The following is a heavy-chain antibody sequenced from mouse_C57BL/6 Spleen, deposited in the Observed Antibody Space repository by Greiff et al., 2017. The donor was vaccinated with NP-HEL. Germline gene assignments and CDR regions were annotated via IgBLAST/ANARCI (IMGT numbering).Heavy chain of an antibody. V-gene: IGHV2-5*01. CDR1: GFSLTSYG. CDR3: AKNRSDYDDYYAMDY. D-gene: IGHD2-4*01. CDR2: IWRGGST. J-gene: IGHJ4*01. Sequence: VKLMESGPGLVQPSQSLSITCTVSGFSLTSYGVHWVRQSPGQGLEWLGVIWRGGSTDYNAAFMSRLSITKDNSKSQVFFKMNSLQADYTAIYYCAKNRSDYDDYYAMDYWGQGTSVTVSS.